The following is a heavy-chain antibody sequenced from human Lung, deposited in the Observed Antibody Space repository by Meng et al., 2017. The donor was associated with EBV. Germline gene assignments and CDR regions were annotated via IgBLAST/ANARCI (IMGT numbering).Heavy chain of an antibody. CDR3: ARARSIAAAVIDY. CDR1: GGSNSSCIW. CDR2: IYHSGST. J-gene: IGHJ4*02. V-gene: IGHV4-4*02. D-gene: IGHD6-13*01. Sequence: QVQLQESGPGLVKPSGTLSLVCAVCGGSNSSCIWWSWVRQPPGKGLEWIGEIYHSGSTNYNPSLKSRVTISVDKSKNQFSLKLSSVTAADTAVYYCARARSIAAAVIDYWGQGTLVTVSS.